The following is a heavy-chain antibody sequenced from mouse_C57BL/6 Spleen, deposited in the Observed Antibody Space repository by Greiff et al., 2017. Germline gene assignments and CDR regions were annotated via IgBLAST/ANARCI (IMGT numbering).Heavy chain of an antibody. Sequence: QVQLQQSGPELVKPGASVKISCKASGYAFSSSWMNWVKQRPGKGLEWIGRIYPGDGDTNYNGKFKGKATLTADKSSSTAYMQLSSLTSEDSAVYFCASLDDYDVGGYYFDYWGQGTTLTVSS. CDR3: ASLDDYDVGGYYFDY. D-gene: IGHD2-4*01. CDR2: IYPGDGDT. J-gene: IGHJ2*01. CDR1: GYAFSSSW. V-gene: IGHV1-82*01.